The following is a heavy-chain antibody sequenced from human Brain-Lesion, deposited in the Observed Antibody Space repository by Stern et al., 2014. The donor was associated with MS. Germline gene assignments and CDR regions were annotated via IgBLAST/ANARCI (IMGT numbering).Heavy chain of an antibody. CDR3: ARDQRGITIFGVVTDYYYLGMDV. CDR1: GYIFTGYY. J-gene: IGHJ6*02. Sequence: QVQLVQSGAEVKKPGASVKVSCKTSGYIFTGYYIHLVRQAPGQGLEWMAWVNPNPGGKNYAQKFQGRVTMSRDTSISTAYVELSSLTSDDTAVYYCARDQRGITIFGVVTDYYYLGMDVWGQGTTVTVSS. V-gene: IGHV1-2*02. CDR2: VNPNPGGK. D-gene: IGHD3-3*01.